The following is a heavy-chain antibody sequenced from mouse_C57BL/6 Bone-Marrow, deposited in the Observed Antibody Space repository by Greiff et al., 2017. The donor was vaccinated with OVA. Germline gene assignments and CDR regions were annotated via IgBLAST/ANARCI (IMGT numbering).Heavy chain of an antibody. J-gene: IGHJ1*03. V-gene: IGHV1-55*01. Sequence: QVQLQQPGAELVKPGASVKMSCKASGYTFTSYWITWVKQRPGQGLEWIGDIYPGSGSTNYNEKFKSKATLTVDTSSSTAYMQLSSLTSEDSAVYYWAREGSLYWSSMSGAQGPRSPSPQ. CDR3: AREGSLYWSSMS. CDR1: GYTFTSYW. D-gene: IGHD1-1*02. CDR2: IYPGSGST.